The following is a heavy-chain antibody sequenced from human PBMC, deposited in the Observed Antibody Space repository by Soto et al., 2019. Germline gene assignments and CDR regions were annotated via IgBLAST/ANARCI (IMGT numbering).Heavy chain of an antibody. V-gene: IGHV4-59*01. CDR3: ARGDGDYDY. Sequence: QVHLQESGPGLVKPSETLSLTCTVSGGSITGSYWSWIRQPPGKGLEWIGYIYYGGDTNYNPSLKSRVTISVDTSKNQFPLKLNSVAAADTAVYYCARGDGDYDYWGRGTLVTVSS. CDR2: IYYGGDT. J-gene: IGHJ4*02. CDR1: GGSITGSY. D-gene: IGHD4-17*01.